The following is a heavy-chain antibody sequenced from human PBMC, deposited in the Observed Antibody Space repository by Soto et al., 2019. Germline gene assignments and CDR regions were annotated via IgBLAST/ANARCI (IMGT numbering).Heavy chain of an antibody. D-gene: IGHD6-13*01. J-gene: IGHJ4*02. V-gene: IGHV3-66*01. CDR1: GFTVSSYH. Sequence: GGSLRLSCAASGFTVSSYHMSWVRQAPGKGLEWVSVLYSAGSADFADSVKGRFTISRDNSKNTLYLQMSSLRAEDTAVYYCARLHSSSYHDIDYLGQGTLVTVSS. CDR3: ARLHSSSYHDIDY. CDR2: LYSAGSA.